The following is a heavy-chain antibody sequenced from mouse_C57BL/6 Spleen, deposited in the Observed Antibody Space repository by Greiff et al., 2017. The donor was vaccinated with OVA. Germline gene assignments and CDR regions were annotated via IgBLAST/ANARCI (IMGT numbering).Heavy chain of an antibody. CDR3: ARSSPYYYGGDYAMDY. Sequence: QVQLQQSGAELVRPGTSVKMSCKASGYTFTNYWIGWAKQRPGHGLEWIGDIYPGGGYTNYNEKFKGKATLTADKSSSTAYMQFSSLTSEDSAIYYCARSSPYYYGGDYAMDYWGQGTSVTVSS. CDR1: GYTFTNYW. CDR2: IYPGGGYT. V-gene: IGHV1-63*01. J-gene: IGHJ4*01. D-gene: IGHD1-1*01.